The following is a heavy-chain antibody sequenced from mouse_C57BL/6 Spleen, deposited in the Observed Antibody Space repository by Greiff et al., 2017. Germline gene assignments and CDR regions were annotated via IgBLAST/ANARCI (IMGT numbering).Heavy chain of an antibody. CDR2: LYPGSGNT. CDR3: ARQGYSNYEGYFDV. Sequence: VQLQESGAELVRPGASVKLSCKASGYTFTDYYINWVKQRPGQGLEWIARLYPGSGNTYYNEKFKGKATLTAEKSSSTAYMQLSSLPSEDSAVYFCARQGYSNYEGYFDVWGTGTTVTVSS. V-gene: IGHV1-76*01. J-gene: IGHJ1*03. D-gene: IGHD2-5*01. CDR1: GYTFTDYY.